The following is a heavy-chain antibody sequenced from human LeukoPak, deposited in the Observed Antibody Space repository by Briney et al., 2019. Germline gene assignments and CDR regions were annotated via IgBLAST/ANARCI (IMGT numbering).Heavy chain of an antibody. J-gene: IGHJ4*02. CDR2: ISSSGSTI. D-gene: IGHD6-19*01. Sequence: GGSLRLSCAASGFTFSDYYMSWIRQAPGKGLEWVSYISSSGSTIYYADSVKGRFTISRDNAKNSLYLQMNSPRAEDTAVYYCARDESEYAVAGTSFDYWGQGTLVTVSS. CDR1: GFTFSDYY. V-gene: IGHV3-11*01. CDR3: ARDESEYAVAGTSFDY.